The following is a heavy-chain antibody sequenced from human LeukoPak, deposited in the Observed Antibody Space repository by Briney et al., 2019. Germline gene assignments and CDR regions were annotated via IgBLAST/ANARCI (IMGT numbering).Heavy chain of an antibody. CDR2: ISSSSSYI. J-gene: IGHJ6*02. CDR3: ARRPDEYAGYYGMDV. Sequence: KTGGSLRLSCAASGFTLSSYSMNWVRQAPGKGLEWVSSISSSSSYIYYADSVKGRFTISRDNAKNSLYLQMNSLRAEDTAVYYCARRPDEYAGYYGMDVWGQGTTVTVSS. V-gene: IGHV3-21*01. D-gene: IGHD2-2*01. CDR1: GFTLSSYS.